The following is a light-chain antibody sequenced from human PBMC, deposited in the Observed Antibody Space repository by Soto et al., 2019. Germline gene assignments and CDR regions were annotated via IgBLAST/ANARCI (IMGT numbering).Light chain of an antibody. V-gene: IGKV1-33*01. CDR1: QDIANQ. J-gene: IGKJ2*01. CDR3: QQFDHLPYT. Sequence: DIQMTQSPSSLSASVGDRVTITCQASQDIANQLNWYQHRSGKAPKLLIYDASTLETGVPSRFSGTGSGTNFTFAISRLQPEDIATYFCQQFDHLPYTFGQGTNLEIK. CDR2: DAS.